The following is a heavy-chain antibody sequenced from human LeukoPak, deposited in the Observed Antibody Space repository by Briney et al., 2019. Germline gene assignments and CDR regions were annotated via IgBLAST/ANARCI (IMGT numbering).Heavy chain of an antibody. CDR3: ARVPSLGSSRGYFDY. J-gene: IGHJ4*02. CDR1: GFTFSSYA. D-gene: IGHD6-6*01. V-gene: IGHV3-30-3*01. CDR2: ISYDGSNK. Sequence: GGSLRLSCAASGFTFSSYAMHWVRQAPGKGLEWVAVISYDGSNKYYADSVKGRFTISRDNSKNTLYPQMNSLRAEDTAVYYCARVPSLGSSRGYFDYWGQGTLVTVSS.